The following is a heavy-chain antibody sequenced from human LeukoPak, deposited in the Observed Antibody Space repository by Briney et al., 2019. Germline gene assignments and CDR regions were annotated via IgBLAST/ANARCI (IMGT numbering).Heavy chain of an antibody. CDR3: ARDRDYGDYVEAFDI. Sequence: SETLSLTCAVYGGSFSGYYWSWIRQPPGKGLEWIGDINHSGSTNYNPSLKSRVTISVDTSKNQFSLKLSSVTAADTAVYYCARDRDYGDYVEAFDIWGQGTMVTVSS. V-gene: IGHV4-34*01. D-gene: IGHD4-17*01. J-gene: IGHJ3*02. CDR1: GGSFSGYY. CDR2: INHSGST.